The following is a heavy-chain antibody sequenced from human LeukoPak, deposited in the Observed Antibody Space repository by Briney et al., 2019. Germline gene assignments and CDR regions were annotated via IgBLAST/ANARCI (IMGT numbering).Heavy chain of an antibody. V-gene: IGHV4-39*01. CDR2: FGHGRQA. CDR3: GRHAPYSNYDL. J-gene: IGHJ5*02. D-gene: IGHD2/OR15-2a*01. Sequence: SETLSLTRTMSGGSISTNDYYWGWLRQPPGKGLEWIGSFGHGRQAFSNPSLKSRVTISVDTSKNQFSLRLSSVTATDTAMYYCGRHAPYSNYDLWGQGTLVTVSS. CDR1: GGSISTNDYY.